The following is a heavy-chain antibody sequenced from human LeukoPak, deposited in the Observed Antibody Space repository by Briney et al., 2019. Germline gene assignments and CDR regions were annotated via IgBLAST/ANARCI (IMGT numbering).Heavy chain of an antibody. CDR2: INPSGGST. J-gene: IGHJ4*02. CDR3: ARAPLSPYGDLDY. Sequence: ASVKVSCKASGYTSTSYYMHWVRQAPGQGLEWMGIINPSGGSTSYAQKFQGRVTMTRDTSTSTVYTELSSLRSEDTAVYYCARAPLSPYGDLDYWGQGTLVTVSS. V-gene: IGHV1-46*01. CDR1: GYTSTSYY. D-gene: IGHD4-17*01.